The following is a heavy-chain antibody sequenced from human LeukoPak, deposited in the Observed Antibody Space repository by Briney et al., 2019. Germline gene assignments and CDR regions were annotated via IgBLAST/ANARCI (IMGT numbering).Heavy chain of an antibody. CDR3: AREGIYGDYRH. J-gene: IGHJ4*02. CDR1: GGSISSGSYY. CDR2: IDTSGST. D-gene: IGHD4-17*01. Sequence: KTSETLSLTCTVSGGSISSGSYYWSWIRQPAGKGLEWIGRIDTSGSTNYNPSLKSRVTMSADTSKKQFSLKLRSVTAADTAVYYCAREGIYGDYRHWGQGILVTVSS. V-gene: IGHV4-61*02.